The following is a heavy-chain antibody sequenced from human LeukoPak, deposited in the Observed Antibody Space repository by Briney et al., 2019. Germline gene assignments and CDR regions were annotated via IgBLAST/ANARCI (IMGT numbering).Heavy chain of an antibody. CDR3: ARDYRITMIVVVFDY. V-gene: IGHV4-39*07. CDR2: IYYSGST. Sequence: SETLSLTCTVSSGSISSSSFYWGWIRQPPGKGLGWIGTIYYSGSTYYNPSLKSRVTISIDTSKNQFSLKLSSVTAADTAVYYCARDYRITMIVVVFDYWGQGTLVTVSS. J-gene: IGHJ4*02. CDR1: SGSISSSSFY. D-gene: IGHD3-22*01.